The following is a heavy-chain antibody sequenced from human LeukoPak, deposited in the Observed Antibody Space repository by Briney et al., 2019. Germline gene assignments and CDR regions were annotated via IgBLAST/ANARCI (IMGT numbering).Heavy chain of an antibody. J-gene: IGHJ6*02. V-gene: IGHV3-53*01. CDR2: IYSGGST. CDR3: ARDRNYYYGMDV. Sequence: GGSLRLSCAASGFTVSSNYMSWVRQAPGRGLEWVSVIYSGGSTYYADSVKGRFTISRDNSKNTLYLQMNSLRAEDTAVYYCARDRNYYYGMDVWGQGTTVTVSS. CDR1: GFTVSSNY.